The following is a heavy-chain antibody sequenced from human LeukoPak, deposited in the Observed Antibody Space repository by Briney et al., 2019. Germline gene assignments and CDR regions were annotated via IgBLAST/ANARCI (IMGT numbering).Heavy chain of an antibody. CDR3: ASTQIQLVNWFDP. Sequence: RPSETLSLTCTVSGGSISGSSYYWGWIRQPPGKGLEWIGSIYYSGSTYYNPSLKSRVTISVDTSKNQFSLKLSSVTAADTAVYYCASTQIQLVNWFDPWGQGTLVTVSS. CDR2: IYYSGST. V-gene: IGHV4-39*01. CDR1: GGSISGSSYY. D-gene: IGHD5-18*01. J-gene: IGHJ5*02.